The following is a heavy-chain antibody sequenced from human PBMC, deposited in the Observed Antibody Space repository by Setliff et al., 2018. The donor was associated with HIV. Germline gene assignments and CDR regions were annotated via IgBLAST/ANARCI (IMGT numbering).Heavy chain of an antibody. J-gene: IGHJ4*02. CDR1: GDSLSNYV. CDR2: IVPLFGTT. D-gene: IGHD2-8*01. CDR3: ASGSGYCTKGDCYIGVHRTPDKYYFGS. Sequence: ASVKVSCKASGDSLSNYVITWVRRAPGQGLEWMGGIVPLFGTTNYAQNFQGRLTITTDQIMTTAYMELTSLRSEDTAVYYCASGSGYCTKGDCYIGVHRTPDKYYFGSWGQGTLVTVSS. V-gene: IGHV1-69*05.